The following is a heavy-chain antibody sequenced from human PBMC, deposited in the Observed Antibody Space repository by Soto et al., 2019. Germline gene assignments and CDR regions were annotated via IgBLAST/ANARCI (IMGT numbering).Heavy chain of an antibody. CDR1: GFTFSSYW. J-gene: IGHJ6*02. CDR3: ARASRYYGSGSYYKHYYYYGMAV. CDR2: INSDGSST. V-gene: IGHV3-74*01. Sequence: EVQLVESGGGLVQPGGSLRLSCAASGFTFSSYWMHWVRQAPGKGLVWVSRINSDGSSTSYADSVKGRFTISRDNAKHALYLHMNSLRAEDTAVYYCARASRYYGSGSYYKHYYYYGMAVWGQGTTVTVSS. D-gene: IGHD3-10*01.